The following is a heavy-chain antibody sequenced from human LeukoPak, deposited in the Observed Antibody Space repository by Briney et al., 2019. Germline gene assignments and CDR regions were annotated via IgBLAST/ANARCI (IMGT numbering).Heavy chain of an antibody. CDR2: IWYDGSKK. CDR1: GFTFSSYG. V-gene: IGHV3-33*01. CDR3: ARDEMISGYYFDH. D-gene: IGHD3-22*01. J-gene: IGHJ4*02. Sequence: PGGSLRLSCAASGFTFSSYGMHWVRQAPGKGLEWVAVIWYDGSKKYYADSVKGRFSISKDNSKNTLYLQMSSLRAEDTAVYYCARDEMISGYYFDHWGQGTLVTVSS.